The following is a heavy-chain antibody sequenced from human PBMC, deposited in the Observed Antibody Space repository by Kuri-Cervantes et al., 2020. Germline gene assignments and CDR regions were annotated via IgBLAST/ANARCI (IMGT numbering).Heavy chain of an antibody. J-gene: IGHJ5*02. CDR1: GFTFSSYS. V-gene: IGHV3-53*01. D-gene: IGHD3-10*01. CDR3: ARGTRLWFGES. Sequence: GESLKISCAASGFTFSSYSMNWVRQAPGKGLEWVSVIHSGGDTYYADSVKGRFTISRDISKNTLYLQMNNLRAEDTAVYFCARGTRLWFGESWGQGTLVTVSS. CDR2: IHSGGDT.